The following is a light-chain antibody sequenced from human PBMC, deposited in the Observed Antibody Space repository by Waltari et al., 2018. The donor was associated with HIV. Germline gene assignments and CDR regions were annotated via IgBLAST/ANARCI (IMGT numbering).Light chain of an antibody. CDR2: DVS. V-gene: IGLV2-14*03. CDR1: SSDAGGYNY. CDR3: SSYTSSSTPYV. J-gene: IGLJ1*01. Sequence: QSALTQPASVSGSPRQSLTISCTGTSSDAGGYNYVSWYQQHPGKAPKLMIYDVSNRPSGLSDRFSGSKSGNTASLTISGLQAEDEADYYCSSYTSSSTPYVFGTGTKVTVL.